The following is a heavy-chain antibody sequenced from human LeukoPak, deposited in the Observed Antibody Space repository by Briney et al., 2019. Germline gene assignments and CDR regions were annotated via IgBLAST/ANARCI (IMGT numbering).Heavy chain of an antibody. Sequence: GGSLRLSCVASGVTLSNYAMSWARQAPGKGLEWVASINHNGNVNYYVDSVKGRFTTSRDNAKNSLYLQMSNLRAEDTAVYFCARGGGLDVWGQGATVTVSS. CDR3: ARGGGLDV. J-gene: IGHJ6*02. D-gene: IGHD3-16*01. CDR1: GVTLSNYA. V-gene: IGHV3-7*03. CDR2: INHNGNVN.